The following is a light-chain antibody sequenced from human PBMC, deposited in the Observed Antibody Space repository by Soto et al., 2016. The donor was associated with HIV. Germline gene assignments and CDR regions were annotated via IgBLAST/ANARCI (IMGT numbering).Light chain of an antibody. CDR3: NSRDSSGNQWV. J-gene: IGLJ3*02. CDR2: VND. V-gene: IGLV3-19*01. Sequence: SSELTQDPAVSVALGQTVRITCQGDSLRRFHASWYQQRAGQAPVLVIFVNDYRPSGIPDRFSGSSSGNTGSLTITGTQAEDEADYYCNSRDSSGNQWVFGGGTKLTVL. CDR1: SLRRFH.